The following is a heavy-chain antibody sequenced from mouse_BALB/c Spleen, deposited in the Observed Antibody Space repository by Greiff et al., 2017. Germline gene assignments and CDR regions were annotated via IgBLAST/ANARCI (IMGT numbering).Heavy chain of an antibody. CDR3: ARRDYRYDGGYFDD. Sequence: VQLQQSGAELMKPGASVKISCKATGYTFSSYWIEWVKQRPGHGLEWIGEILPGSGSTNYNEKFKGKATFTADTSSNTAYMQLSSLTSEDSAVYYCARRDYRYDGGYFDDWGQGTTLTVSS. D-gene: IGHD2-14*01. CDR2: ILPGSGST. J-gene: IGHJ2*01. V-gene: IGHV1-9*01. CDR1: GYTFSSYW.